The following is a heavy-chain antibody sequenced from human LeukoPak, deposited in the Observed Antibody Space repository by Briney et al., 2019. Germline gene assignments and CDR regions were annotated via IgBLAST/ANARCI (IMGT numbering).Heavy chain of an antibody. J-gene: IGHJ4*02. Sequence: GGSLRLSCVASGFTFSTYSMTWVRQAPGKGLEWLSAISGNSDRTYYADSVRGRFTISRDNSKNTLYMQINTLRVEDTAVYYCAKDRLGAILYFDYWGQGTFLTVSS. CDR3: AKDRLGAILYFDY. V-gene: IGHV3-23*01. D-gene: IGHD1-26*01. CDR2: ISGNSDRT. CDR1: GFTFSTYS.